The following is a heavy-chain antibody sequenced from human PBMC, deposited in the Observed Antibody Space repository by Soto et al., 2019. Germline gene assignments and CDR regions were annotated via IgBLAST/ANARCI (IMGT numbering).Heavy chain of an antibody. CDR1: GGSFSGYY. V-gene: IGHV4-34*01. J-gene: IGHJ6*03. D-gene: IGHD2-21*01. CDR2: INHSGST. Sequence: SETLSLTCAVYGGSFSGYYWSWIRQPPGKGLEWIGEINHSGSTNYNPSLKSRVTISVDTSKNQFSLKLSSVTAADTAVYYCARGELWSGRFYYYYMDVWGKGTTVNVSS. CDR3: ARGELWSGRFYYYYMDV.